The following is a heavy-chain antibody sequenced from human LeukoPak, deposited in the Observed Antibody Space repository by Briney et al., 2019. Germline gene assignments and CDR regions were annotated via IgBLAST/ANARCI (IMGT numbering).Heavy chain of an antibody. V-gene: IGHV4-61*02. CDR3: ARGSMVRGVIGYYFDY. D-gene: IGHD3-10*01. J-gene: IGHJ4*02. Sequence: SQTLSLTCTVSGGSISSGSYYWSWIRQPAGKGLEWIGRIYTSGSTNYNPSLKSRVTISVDTSKNQFSLKLSSVTTADTAVYYCARGSMVRGVIGYYFDYWGQGTLVTVSS. CDR1: GGSISSGSYY. CDR2: IYTSGST.